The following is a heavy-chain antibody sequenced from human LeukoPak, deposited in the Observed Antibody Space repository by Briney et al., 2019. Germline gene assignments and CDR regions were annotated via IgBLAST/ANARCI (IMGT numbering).Heavy chain of an antibody. CDR2: IYYSGST. J-gene: IGHJ4*02. Sequence: PSETLSLTCTVSGGSISSYYWSWIRQPPGKGLEWIGYIYYSGSTNYNPSLKSRVTISVDTSKNQFSLKLSSVTAADTAVYYCARSFSPDFWRGYFAYWGQGTLVTVSS. CDR1: GGSISSYY. D-gene: IGHD3-3*01. CDR3: ARSFSPDFWRGYFAY. V-gene: IGHV4-59*12.